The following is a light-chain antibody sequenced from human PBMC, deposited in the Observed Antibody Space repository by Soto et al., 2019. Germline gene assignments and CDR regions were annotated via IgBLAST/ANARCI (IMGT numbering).Light chain of an antibody. CDR2: KAS. Sequence: DVEMPQAPSTLPTSIGDRVTIDWRAGQNCSTWLAWYQQKPGKAPKLLIYKASRLESGVPSRFSASGSGTAFTLTINSLQSDDCATYFCQQYSQESTFGQGTKLEIK. V-gene: IGKV1-5*03. CDR3: QQYSQEST. J-gene: IGKJ2*01. CDR1: QNCSTW.